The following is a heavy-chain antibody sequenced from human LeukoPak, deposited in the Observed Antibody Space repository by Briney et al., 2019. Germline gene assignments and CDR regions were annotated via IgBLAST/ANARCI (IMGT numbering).Heavy chain of an antibody. Sequence: GESLKISCKGSGYSFTSYWIGWVRPMPGKGLDWMGIIYPGDSDTRYSPSFQGQVTISADKSISTAYLQWSSLNASDTAMYYCARRLAAAGTRWFDPWGQGTLVTVSS. D-gene: IGHD6-13*01. V-gene: IGHV5-51*01. CDR3: ARRLAAAGTRWFDP. CDR2: IYPGDSDT. J-gene: IGHJ5*02. CDR1: GYSFTSYW.